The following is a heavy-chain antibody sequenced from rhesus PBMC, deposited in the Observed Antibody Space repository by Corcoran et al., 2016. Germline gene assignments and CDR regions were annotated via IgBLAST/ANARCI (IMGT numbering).Heavy chain of an antibody. J-gene: IGHJ4*01. D-gene: IGHD6-31*01. V-gene: IGHV1S2*01. CDR3: AREGIAATEALWVY. CDR1: GYTFTDYY. Sequence: QVQLVQSGAEVKKPGSSVKVSCKASGYTFTDYYMHWVRQAPRQGLEWMGWINPYNGNTKYAPKFQGRVTMTRDTSTITAYMELSSLRSEDTAVYYCAREGIAATEALWVYWGQGVLVTVSS. CDR2: INPYNGNT.